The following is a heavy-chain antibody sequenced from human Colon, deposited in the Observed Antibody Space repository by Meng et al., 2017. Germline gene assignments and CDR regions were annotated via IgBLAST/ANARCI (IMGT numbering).Heavy chain of an antibody. V-gene: IGHV3-15*01. Sequence: GGSLRLSCEASGFAFSDAWMSWVRQAPGGGLEWVGRVRSKAAGGTTEYAAPVRGRFTISRDDSKNTLFLQMESLKSEDTAVYYCTTTYGTDPWGQGTLVTVSS. CDR3: TTTYGTDP. CDR1: GFAFSDAW. J-gene: IGHJ5*02. D-gene: IGHD2-21*01. CDR2: VRSKAAGGTT.